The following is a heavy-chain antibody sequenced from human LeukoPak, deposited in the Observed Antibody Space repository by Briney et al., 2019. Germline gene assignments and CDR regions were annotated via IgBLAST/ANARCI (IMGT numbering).Heavy chain of an antibody. V-gene: IGHV4-59*01. CDR2: IYYSGST. Sequence: SETLSPTCTVSGGSISSYYWSWIRQPPGKGLEWIGYIYYSGSTNYNPSLKSRVTISVDTSKNQFSLKLSSVTAADTAVYYCAGWSYYYGSGSSSYWGQGTLVTVSS. D-gene: IGHD3-10*01. CDR3: AGWSYYYGSGSSSY. J-gene: IGHJ4*02. CDR1: GGSISSYY.